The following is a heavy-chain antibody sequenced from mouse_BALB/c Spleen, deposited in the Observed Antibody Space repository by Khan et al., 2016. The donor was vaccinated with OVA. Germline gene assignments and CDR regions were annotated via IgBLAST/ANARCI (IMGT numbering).Heavy chain of an antibody. CDR2: INTYTGKP. CDR1: GYTFTNNG. CDR3: RRVEYNEAMDY. V-gene: IGHV9-3-1*01. D-gene: IGHD6-1*01. Sequence: QIQLVQSGPELKKPGETVKISCKASGYTFTNNGMNWVKLAPGKVFQWMGWINTYTGKPAYADDFKGRFAFSLETSASTAYLQINNLKNEDTATYFCRRVEYNEAMDYWGQGTSVTVSS. J-gene: IGHJ4*01.